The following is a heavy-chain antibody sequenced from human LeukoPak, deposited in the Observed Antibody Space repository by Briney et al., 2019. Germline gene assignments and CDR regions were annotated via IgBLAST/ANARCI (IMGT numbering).Heavy chain of an antibody. D-gene: IGHD5-12*01. CDR2: IIPILGIA. CDR3: ARGNGYSGLVFDY. V-gene: IGHV1-69*04. J-gene: IGHJ4*02. CDR1: GGTFSSYA. Sequence: SVKVSCKASGGTFSSYAISWVRQAPGQGLEWMGRIIPILGIANYAQKFQGRVTITADKSTSTAYMKLSSLRSEDTAVYYCARGNGYSGLVFDYWGQGTLVTVSS.